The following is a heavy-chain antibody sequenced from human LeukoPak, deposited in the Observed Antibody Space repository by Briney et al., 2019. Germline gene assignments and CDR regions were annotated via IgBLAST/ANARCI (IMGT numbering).Heavy chain of an antibody. J-gene: IGHJ4*02. D-gene: IGHD3-3*01. Sequence: SETLSLTCTVSGGSISSYYWSWIRQPPGKGLEWIGYIHYSGSTNYNPSLKSRVTISADTSKNQFSLNLNSVTAADTAVYYCARAHYDFWSGYFMTIDYWGQGTLVTVSS. V-gene: IGHV4-59*01. CDR3: ARAHYDFWSGYFMTIDY. CDR2: IHYSGST. CDR1: GGSISSYY.